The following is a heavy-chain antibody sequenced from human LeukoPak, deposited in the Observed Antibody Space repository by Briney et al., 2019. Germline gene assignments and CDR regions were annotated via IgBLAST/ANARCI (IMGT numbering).Heavy chain of an antibody. Sequence: TGGSLRLSCAASGFTVGSNYMSWVRQAPGKGLEWVSVIYSGGSTYYADSMKGRFTISRDNSKNTLYLQMNSLRAEDTAVYYCARALVRGGKFDYWGQGALVTVSS. V-gene: IGHV3-66*01. J-gene: IGHJ4*02. CDR1: GFTVGSNY. CDR2: IYSGGST. D-gene: IGHD3-10*01. CDR3: ARALVRGGKFDY.